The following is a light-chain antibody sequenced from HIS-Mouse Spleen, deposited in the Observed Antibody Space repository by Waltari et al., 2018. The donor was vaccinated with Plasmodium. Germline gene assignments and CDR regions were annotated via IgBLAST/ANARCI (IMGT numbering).Light chain of an antibody. CDR3: MQALQTPFT. Sequence: DIVMTQSPLSLPVTPGEPASISCSSSQSLLHSNGYNYLDWYLQKPGQSPQLLIYLGSNRASGVPDRFSGSGSGTDFTLKISRVEAEDVGVYYCMQALQTPFTLGPGTKVDIK. J-gene: IGKJ3*01. CDR2: LGS. V-gene: IGKV2-28*01. CDR1: QSLLHSNGYNY.